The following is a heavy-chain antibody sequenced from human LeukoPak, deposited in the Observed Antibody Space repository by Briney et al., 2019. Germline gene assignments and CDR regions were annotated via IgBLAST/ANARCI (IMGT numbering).Heavy chain of an antibody. Sequence: SETLSLTCAVYGGSFSGYYWSWIRPPPGKGLEWIGEINHSGSTNYNPSLKSRVTISVDTSKNQFSLKLTSVTAADTAVYYCARSQPPYSTRWYYFDYWGQGTLVTVSS. CDR3: ARSQPPYSTRWYYFDY. CDR1: GGSFSGYY. J-gene: IGHJ4*02. CDR2: INHSGST. V-gene: IGHV4-34*01. D-gene: IGHD6-13*01.